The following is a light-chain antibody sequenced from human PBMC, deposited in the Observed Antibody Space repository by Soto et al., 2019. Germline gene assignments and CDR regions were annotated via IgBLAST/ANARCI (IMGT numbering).Light chain of an antibody. Sequence: QSVLTQPPSVSGAPGQRVTISCTGSSSNIGAGYDVYWYQQLPGTAPKLLIYGNNNRPSGVPDRFSGSKSGTSASLAITGLQAEHEADYYCQSYDSSLSGSVFGGGTKLTVL. J-gene: IGLJ2*01. CDR1: SSNIGAGYD. V-gene: IGLV1-40*01. CDR2: GNN. CDR3: QSYDSSLSGSV.